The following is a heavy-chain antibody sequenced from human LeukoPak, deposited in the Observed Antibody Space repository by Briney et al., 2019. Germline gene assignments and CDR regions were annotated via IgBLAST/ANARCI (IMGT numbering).Heavy chain of an antibody. CDR2: IRYDGSNK. D-gene: IGHD2-21*02. CDR3: ARDRVTAIDFDY. J-gene: IGHJ4*02. CDR1: GFTFSSYG. V-gene: IGHV3-30*02. Sequence: GGSLRLSCAASGFTFSSYGMHWVRQAPGKGLEWVAFIRYDGSNKYYADSVKGRFTISRGNSKNTLYLQMNSLRAEDTAVYYCARDRVTAIDFDYWGQGTLVTVSS.